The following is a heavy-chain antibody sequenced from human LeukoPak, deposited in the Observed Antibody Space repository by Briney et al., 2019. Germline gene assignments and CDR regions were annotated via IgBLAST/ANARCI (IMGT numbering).Heavy chain of an antibody. J-gene: IGHJ4*02. CDR3: ARRYYSDSSGYLY. D-gene: IGHD3-22*01. V-gene: IGHV3-48*01. CDR2: ISGNSRTI. CDR1: GFTFSTYW. Sequence: GGSLRLSCAASGFTFSTYWMSWVRQAPGRGLEWVSYISGNSRTIYYADSVKGRFTISRDEAKNSLYLQMNSLRAEDTAVYYCARRYYSDSSGYLYWGQGTLVTVSS.